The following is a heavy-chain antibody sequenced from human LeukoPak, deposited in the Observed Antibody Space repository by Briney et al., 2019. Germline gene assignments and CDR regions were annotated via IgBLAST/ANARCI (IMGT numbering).Heavy chain of an antibody. CDR1: KFTLERYG. J-gene: IGHJ4*02. V-gene: IGHV3-30*02. D-gene: IGHD1-1*01. CDR2: IRNDGSDK. Sequence: GRTLRLSCAASKFTLERYGMHWVRQAPGRALEGVEFIRNDGSDKSYADSVKGRFTISRDNSENTLYLQINSLRVEDTAVYYCAKDTPTTGYHIDSWGQGTLVTVSS. CDR3: AKDTPTTGYHIDS.